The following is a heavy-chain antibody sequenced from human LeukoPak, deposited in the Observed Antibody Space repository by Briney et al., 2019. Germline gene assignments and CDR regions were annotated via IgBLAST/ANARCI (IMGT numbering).Heavy chain of an antibody. D-gene: IGHD6-19*01. Sequence: GSLRLSCAASGFTVSSNYMSWVRPAPGKGLEWVSGIHSGGTTYYADSVKGRFTISRDYSKNTLYLQMNGLRAEDTAVYYCARDRDSSGWYRRWGQGTLVTVSS. V-gene: IGHV3-53*01. CDR2: IHSGGTT. CDR1: GFTVSSNY. J-gene: IGHJ4*02. CDR3: ARDRDSSGWYRR.